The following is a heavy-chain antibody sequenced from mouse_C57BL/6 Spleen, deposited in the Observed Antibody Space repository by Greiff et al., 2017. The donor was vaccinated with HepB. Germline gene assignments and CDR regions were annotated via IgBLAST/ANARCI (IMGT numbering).Heavy chain of an antibody. J-gene: IGHJ2*02. CDR3: TTVRRGY. CDR2: IDPETGGT. Sequence: VQLQQSGAELVRPGASVTLSCKASGYTFTDYEMHWVKQTPVHGLEWIGAIDPETGGTAYNQKFKGKAILTADKSSSTAYMDLRSLTCEDSAVFFYTTVRRGYWPQGTSLTVPT. V-gene: IGHV1-15*01. CDR1: GYTFTDYE.